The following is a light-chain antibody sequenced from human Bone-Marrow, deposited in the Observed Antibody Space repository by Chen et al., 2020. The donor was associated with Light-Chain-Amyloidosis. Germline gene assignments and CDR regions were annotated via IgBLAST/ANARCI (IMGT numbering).Light chain of an antibody. Sequence: YELTQPPSGAVSPGQTARITCTGDDLPTKYAYWYQQKPGQAPVLVIHRDTERPSGISDRFSGSSSGTTATLTISGVQAEDEADYHCQSADSSGTYEVIFGGGTKLTVL. CDR3: QSADSSGTYEVI. J-gene: IGLJ2*01. CDR1: DLPTKY. V-gene: IGLV3-25*03. CDR2: RDT.